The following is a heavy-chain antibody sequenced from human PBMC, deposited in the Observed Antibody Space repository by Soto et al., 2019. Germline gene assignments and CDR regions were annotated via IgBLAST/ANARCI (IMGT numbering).Heavy chain of an antibody. D-gene: IGHD2-15*01. Sequence: QVQLVQSGPEVKKPGASVKVSCKASGYTFTTYGITWVRQAPGQGLEWMGWISPYNGNTNFAQKFQGRVTMTTDAPTSTAYMDLRSLTFDDTAVYYCARDFVAETPFGYWGQGTLVTISS. V-gene: IGHV1-18*01. J-gene: IGHJ4*02. CDR2: ISPYNGNT. CDR3: ARDFVAETPFGY. CDR1: GYTFTTYG.